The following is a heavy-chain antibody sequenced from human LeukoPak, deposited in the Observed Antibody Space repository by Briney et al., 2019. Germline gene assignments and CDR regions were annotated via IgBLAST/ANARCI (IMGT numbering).Heavy chain of an antibody. Sequence: ASVKVSCKASGYTFTSYGISWVRQAPGQGLEWMGWISAYNGNTNYAQKLQGRVTMTTDTSTSTAYMELRSLRSDDTAVYYCARDLPSTYDSSGSFDYWGQGTLVTVSS. J-gene: IGHJ4*02. CDR1: GYTFTSYG. D-gene: IGHD3-22*01. V-gene: IGHV1-18*01. CDR3: ARDLPSTYDSSGSFDY. CDR2: ISAYNGNT.